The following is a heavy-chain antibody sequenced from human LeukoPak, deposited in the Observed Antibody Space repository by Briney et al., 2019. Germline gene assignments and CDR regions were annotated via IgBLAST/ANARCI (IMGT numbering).Heavy chain of an antibody. Sequence: GGSLRLSCAASGFTFSSYEMNWVRQAPGKGLEWVSYISSSGTTIYYAGSVNGRFTISRDNAKNSLYLQMNSLRAEDTAVYYCASLTTVTSMDYWGQGTLVTVSS. J-gene: IGHJ4*02. CDR1: GFTFSSYE. CDR2: ISSSGTTI. CDR3: ASLTTVTSMDY. D-gene: IGHD4-17*01. V-gene: IGHV3-48*03.